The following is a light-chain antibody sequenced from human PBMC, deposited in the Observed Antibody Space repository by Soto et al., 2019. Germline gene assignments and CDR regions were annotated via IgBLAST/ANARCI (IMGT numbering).Light chain of an antibody. CDR2: GAS. Sequence: EIVMTQSPATLSVSPGERATLSCRASQSVSSNLAWYQQKPGQAPRLLIYGASTRATGIPARFSGSGSGTEFTLPISSLQSEDFEVYYCQQYNNWPPYTFGQGTKLEIK. CDR1: QSVSSN. CDR3: QQYNNWPPYT. J-gene: IGKJ2*01. V-gene: IGKV3-15*01.